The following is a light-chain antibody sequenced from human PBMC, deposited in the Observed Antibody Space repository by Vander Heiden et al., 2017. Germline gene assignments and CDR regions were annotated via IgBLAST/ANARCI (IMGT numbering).Light chain of an antibody. Sequence: QSVLTPPPSASGTPGQRVTIPCSGSSPNIGSNSVSWYQRLPGTAPKLLIYIDNQRPSGVPDRFSGSKSGTSASLAISGLQSEDEAEYFCAAWDDNLNGLYVFGTGTKVTVL. CDR1: SPNIGSNS. CDR2: IDN. V-gene: IGLV1-44*01. CDR3: AAWDDNLNGLYV. J-gene: IGLJ1*01.